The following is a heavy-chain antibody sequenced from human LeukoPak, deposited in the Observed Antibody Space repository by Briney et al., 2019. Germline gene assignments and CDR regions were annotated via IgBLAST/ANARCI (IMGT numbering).Heavy chain of an antibody. Sequence: GGSLRLSCATSGFIFSSDSMIWVRQAPGKGLEWVSSISSTGAYVYYADSLKGRFTISRDNAKNSLYLQMNSLRADDTAVYYCARGLAAAGTRGPYWGQGTLVTVSS. D-gene: IGHD6-13*01. CDR3: ARGLAAAGTRGPY. J-gene: IGHJ4*02. V-gene: IGHV3-21*01. CDR1: GFIFSSDS. CDR2: ISSTGAYV.